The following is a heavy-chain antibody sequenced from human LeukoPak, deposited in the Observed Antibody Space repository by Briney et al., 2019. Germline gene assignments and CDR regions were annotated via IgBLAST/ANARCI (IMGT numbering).Heavy chain of an antibody. J-gene: IGHJ4*02. CDR2: ISGSGGST. Sequence: PGGSLRLSCAASGFTFSSYAMSWVRQAPGKGLEWVSAISGSGGSTYYADSVKGRFTISRDNSKNTLYLQINSLRAEDTAVYYCAKDQFDYYYGSGSYYAFDYWGQGTLVTVSS. D-gene: IGHD3-10*01. V-gene: IGHV3-23*01. CDR3: AKDQFDYYYGSGSYYAFDY. CDR1: GFTFSSYA.